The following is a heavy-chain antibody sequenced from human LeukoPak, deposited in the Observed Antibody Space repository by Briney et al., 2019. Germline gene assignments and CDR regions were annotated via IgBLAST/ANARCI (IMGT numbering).Heavy chain of an antibody. Sequence: GRSLRLSCAASGFTFSSYAMHWVRQAPGKGLEWVAVKSYDGSNKYYADSVKGRFTISRDNSKNTLYLQMNSLRAEDTAVYYCAKVFHYYFGSGSYQFDYWGQGTLVAVSS. CDR3: AKVFHYYFGSGSYQFDY. D-gene: IGHD3-10*01. J-gene: IGHJ4*02. V-gene: IGHV3-30-3*01. CDR1: GFTFSSYA. CDR2: KSYDGSNK.